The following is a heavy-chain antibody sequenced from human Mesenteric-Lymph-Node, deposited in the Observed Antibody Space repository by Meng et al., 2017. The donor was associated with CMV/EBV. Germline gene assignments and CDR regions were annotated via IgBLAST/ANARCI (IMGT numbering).Heavy chain of an antibody. CDR3: ARGGSRVIVGAISYFDY. Sequence: ASVKVSCKASGYTFTSYDINWVRQATGQGLEWMGWMNPNSGNTGYAQKFQGRVTITRNTSISTAYMELSSLRSEDTAVYYCARGGSRVIVGAISYFDYWGQGTLVTVSS. D-gene: IGHD1-26*01. V-gene: IGHV1-8*03. J-gene: IGHJ4*02. CDR2: MNPNSGNT. CDR1: GYTFTSYD.